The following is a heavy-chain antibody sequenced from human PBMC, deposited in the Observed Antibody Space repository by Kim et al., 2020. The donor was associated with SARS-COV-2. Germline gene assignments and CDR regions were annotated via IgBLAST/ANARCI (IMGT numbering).Heavy chain of an antibody. D-gene: IGHD2-2*01. CDR2: IDSGGRST. Sequence: GGSLRLSCAASGVTFSSYAMSWVRQAPGKGLEWGSVIDSGGRSTYYADSVKGRFTISRDNSKNKLYLQMNSLRAEDTAVYYCAKNEYQLLLRLGGCMDVWGQGTTVTVSS. CDR1: GVTFSSYA. CDR3: AKNEYQLLLRLGGCMDV. J-gene: IGHJ6*02. V-gene: IGHV3-23*03.